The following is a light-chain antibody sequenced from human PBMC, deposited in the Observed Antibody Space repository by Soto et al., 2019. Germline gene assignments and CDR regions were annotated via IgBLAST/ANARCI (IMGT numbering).Light chain of an antibody. Sequence: EIGCTKSPSTLSLSPGERATLSCRASQSVSSSFLAWYQQKPGQAPRLLIYGASSRATGIPDRFSGSGSGTDFTLTISRLEPEDVAVYYCQQYGSSPPTFGQGTKVDIK. V-gene: IGKV3-20*01. CDR2: GAS. CDR3: QQYGSSPPT. CDR1: QSVSSSF. J-gene: IGKJ1*01.